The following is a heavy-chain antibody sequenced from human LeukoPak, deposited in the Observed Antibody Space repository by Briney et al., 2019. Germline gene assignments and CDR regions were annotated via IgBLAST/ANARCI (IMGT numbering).Heavy chain of an antibody. V-gene: IGHV1-18*01. CDR1: GYTFTSYG. Sequence: ASVKVSCKASGYTFTSYGISWVRQAPGQGLEWMGWISAYNGNTNYAQKLQGRVTMTTDISTSTAYMELRSLRSDDTAAYYCARDSSGWFRPLSEDYWGQGTLVTVSS. D-gene: IGHD6-19*01. J-gene: IGHJ4*02. CDR2: ISAYNGNT. CDR3: ARDSSGWFRPLSEDY.